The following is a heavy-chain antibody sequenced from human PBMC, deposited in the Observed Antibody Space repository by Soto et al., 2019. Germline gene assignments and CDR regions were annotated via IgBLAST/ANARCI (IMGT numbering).Heavy chain of an antibody. D-gene: IGHD3-22*01. CDR3: ARVGPWVPYYYDSSPYTFENWFDP. J-gene: IGHJ5*02. V-gene: IGHV4-34*01. CDR1: GGSFSGYY. Sequence: SETLSLTCAVYGGSFSGYYWSWIRQPPGKGLEWIGEINHSGSTNYNPSLNSRVTLSMDMTNNHVSLILNSVTAADTAVYYCARVGPWVPYYYDSSPYTFENWFDPWGKGTMVTVSS. CDR2: INHSGST.